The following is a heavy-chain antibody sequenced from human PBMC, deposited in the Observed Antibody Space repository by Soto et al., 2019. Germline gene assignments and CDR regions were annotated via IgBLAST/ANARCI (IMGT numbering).Heavy chain of an antibody. CDR3: AKVGRVTMVRGLTTSYYNYGMDV. J-gene: IGHJ6*02. CDR1: GFTFSSYD. D-gene: IGHD3-10*01. CDR2: ISGSGGST. Sequence: EVQLLESGGGLVQPGGSLRLSCAASGFTFSSYDMTWVRQAPGKGLEWVSSISGSGGSTYYADSVKGRFTISRDNSKNTLSLQMSSLRAEDTAVYYCAKVGRVTMVRGLTTSYYNYGMDVWGQGTTVTVSS. V-gene: IGHV3-23*01.